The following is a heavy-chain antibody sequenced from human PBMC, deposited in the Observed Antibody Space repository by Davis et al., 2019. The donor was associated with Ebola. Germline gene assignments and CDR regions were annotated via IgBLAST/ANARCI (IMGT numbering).Heavy chain of an antibody. Sequence: MPGGSLRLSCTVSGGSISGSYWSWIRQPPGKGLEWIGYIYDSGSTAYNPSRNYNPSLKSRVTISLDTSQNQFSLKLTSATAADTAVYYCARDYWATEGAFDVWGQGTLVTVAS. V-gene: IGHV4-59*01. D-gene: IGHD2-8*02. CDR3: ARDYWATEGAFDV. CDR1: GGSISGSY. CDR2: IYDSGSTAYNPSR. J-gene: IGHJ3*01.